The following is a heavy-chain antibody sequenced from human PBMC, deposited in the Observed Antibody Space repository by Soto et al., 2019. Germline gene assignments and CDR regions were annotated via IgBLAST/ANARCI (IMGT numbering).Heavy chain of an antibody. D-gene: IGHD3-22*01. Sequence: EVQLVESGGGLVQPGVSLTLSCAASGFTFSGYWMHWVRQAPGKGLVWVSRIKSDGSGTYYADSVKGRLTISRENANNPLFLQMDSLSVEDAAVYYCARGDGDRYDGNGYLGRHWGQGTLVTVAS. CDR2: IKSDGSGT. CDR3: ARGDGDRYDGNGYLGRH. CDR1: GFTFSGYW. V-gene: IGHV3-74*01. J-gene: IGHJ4*02.